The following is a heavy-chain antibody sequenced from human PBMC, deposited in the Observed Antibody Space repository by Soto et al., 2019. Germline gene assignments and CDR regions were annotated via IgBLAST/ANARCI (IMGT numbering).Heavy chain of an antibody. D-gene: IGHD4-17*01. V-gene: IGHV3-11*06. CDR1: GFTFSDYY. CDR3: AREDQPLDYGDYESYAFDI. Sequence: QVQLVESGGGLVKPGGSLRLSCAASGFTFSDYYMSWIRQAPGKGLEWVSYISSSSSYTNYADSVKGRFTISRDNAKNSLYLQMNSLRAEDTAVYYCAREDQPLDYGDYESYAFDIWGQGTMVNVSS. J-gene: IGHJ3*02. CDR2: ISSSSSYT.